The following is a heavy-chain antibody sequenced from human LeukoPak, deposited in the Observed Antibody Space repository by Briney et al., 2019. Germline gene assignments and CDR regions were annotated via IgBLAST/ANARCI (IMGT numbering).Heavy chain of an antibody. D-gene: IGHD3-10*01. CDR3: VRWGGEADMAD. CDR2: INPDGSDA. Sequence: GGSLRLSCEASGFTFSSYWMAWVRQSPGKGLEWVANINPDGSDAYYVDSVKGRFTITRDNAKKSVFLQMNSLRAEETAVYRCVRWGGEADMADWGQGTLVIVSS. CDR1: GFTFSSYW. J-gene: IGHJ4*02. V-gene: IGHV3-7*01.